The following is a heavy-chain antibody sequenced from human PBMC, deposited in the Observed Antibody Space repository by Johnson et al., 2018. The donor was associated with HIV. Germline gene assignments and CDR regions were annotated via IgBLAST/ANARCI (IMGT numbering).Heavy chain of an antibody. V-gene: IGHV3-66*01. CDR3: AKARIAAAGIDAFDI. J-gene: IGHJ3*02. CDR2: LYSGGNT. Sequence: VQLVESGGGLVQPGGSLRLSCGASGFSVSDSYMNWVRQAPGQGLEWVSVLYSGGNTYYADSVRGRFTISRDTSKNTLYLQMNSLRAGDTALYYCAKARIAAAGIDAFDIWGQGTMVTVSS. D-gene: IGHD6-13*01. CDR1: GFSVSDSY.